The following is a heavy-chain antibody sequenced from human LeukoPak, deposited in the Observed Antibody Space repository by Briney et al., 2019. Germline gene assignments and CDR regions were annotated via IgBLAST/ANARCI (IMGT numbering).Heavy chain of an antibody. J-gene: IGHJ6*03. Sequence: GGSLRLSCAASGFTFDDYAMHWVRQAPGKGLEWVSGINWNSDIIGYADSVKGRFTISRDNAKNSLYLQINSLRPADTALYYCAKGRLIDFYYYYMDVWGKGTTVTISS. CDR1: GFTFDDYA. V-gene: IGHV3-9*01. CDR2: INWNSDII. D-gene: IGHD3-10*01. CDR3: AKGRLIDFYYYYMDV.